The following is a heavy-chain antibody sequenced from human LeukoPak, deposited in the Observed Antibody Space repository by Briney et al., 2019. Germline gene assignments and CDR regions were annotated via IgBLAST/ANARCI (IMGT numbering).Heavy chain of an antibody. CDR2: IYYSGST. J-gene: IGHJ4*02. CDR3: ARDMGTADDFWTDY. Sequence: SETLSLTCTVSGGSISSYYWSWIRQPPGKGLEWIGYIYYSGSTNYNPSLKSRVTISVDTSKNQFSLKLSSVTAADTAVYYCARDMGTADDFWTDYWGQGTLVTVSS. D-gene: IGHD3/OR15-3a*01. V-gene: IGHV4-59*01. CDR1: GGSISSYY.